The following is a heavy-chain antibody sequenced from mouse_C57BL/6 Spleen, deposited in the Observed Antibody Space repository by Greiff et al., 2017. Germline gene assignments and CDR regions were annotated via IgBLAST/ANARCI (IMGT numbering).Heavy chain of an antibody. CDR3: ARWDYYGSSYDY. CDR2: IYPRDGST. Sequence: VKLQESDAELVKPGASVKISCKVSGYTFTDHTIHWMKQRPEQGLEWIGYIYPRDGSTKYNEKFKGKATLTADKSSSTAYMQLNSLTSEDSAVYFCARWDYYGSSYDYWGQGTTLTVSS. J-gene: IGHJ2*01. D-gene: IGHD1-1*01. CDR1: GYTFTDHT. V-gene: IGHV1-78*01.